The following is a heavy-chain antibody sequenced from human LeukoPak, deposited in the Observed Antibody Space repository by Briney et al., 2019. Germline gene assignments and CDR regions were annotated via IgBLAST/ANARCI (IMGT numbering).Heavy chain of an antibody. CDR3: ARDQMGCSGGSCYFYYYYGMDV. Sequence: SETLSLTCTVSGGSISSSSYYWGWIRQPPGKGLEWIGSIYYSGSTYYNPSLKSRVTISVDTSKNQFSLKLSSVTAADTAVYYCARDQMGCSGGSCYFYYYYGMDVWGQGTTVTVSS. J-gene: IGHJ6*02. CDR2: IYYSGST. CDR1: GGSISSSSYY. V-gene: IGHV4-39*02. D-gene: IGHD2-15*01.